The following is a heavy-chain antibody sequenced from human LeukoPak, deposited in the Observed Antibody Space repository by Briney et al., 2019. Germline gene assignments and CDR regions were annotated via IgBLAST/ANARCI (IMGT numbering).Heavy chain of an antibody. CDR2: INPNSGGT. D-gene: IGHD1-26*01. CDR1: GYTFTGYY. CDR3: AREIERGRIVGATEPFDI. J-gene: IGHJ3*02. Sequence: ASVKVSCKASGYTFTGYYMHWVRQAPGQGLEWMGWINPNSGGTNYAQKFQGRVTMTRDTSISTAYMELSRLRSDDTAVYYCAREIERGRIVGATEPFDIWGQGTMVTVSS. V-gene: IGHV1-2*02.